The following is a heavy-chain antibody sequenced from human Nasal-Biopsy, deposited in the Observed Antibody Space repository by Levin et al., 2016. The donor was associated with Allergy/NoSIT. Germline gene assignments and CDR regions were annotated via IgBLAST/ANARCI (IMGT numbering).Heavy chain of an antibody. D-gene: IGHD2-15*01. V-gene: IGHV3-30*18. CDR1: GFTFNNYA. J-gene: IGHJ4*02. CDR3: AKDGGRDCSGGTCYEYPDY. Sequence: GGSLRLSCAASGFTFNNYAMHWVRQAPGKGLEWVAVSSYDGSNEDYGDSVKGRFTISRDSSKNTLYLQMNSLRVEDTAIYYCAKDGGRDCSGGTCYEYPDYWGQGTLVTVSS. CDR2: SSYDGSNE.